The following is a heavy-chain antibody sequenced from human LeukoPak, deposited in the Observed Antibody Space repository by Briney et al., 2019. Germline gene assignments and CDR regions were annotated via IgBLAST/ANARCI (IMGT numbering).Heavy chain of an antibody. D-gene: IGHD3-10*01. J-gene: IGHJ6*04. CDR2: IYTSGST. Sequence: PSESLSLTCTVSGGSISSYYWSWIRQPAGKGLEWVGRIYTSGSTNYNPSLKSRVTMSVDTSKNQFSLKLSSVTAADKAVYYCARDPYGSGSNFVPLMDVWGKGTTVTISS. CDR3: ARDPYGSGSNFVPLMDV. CDR1: GGSISSYY. V-gene: IGHV4-4*07.